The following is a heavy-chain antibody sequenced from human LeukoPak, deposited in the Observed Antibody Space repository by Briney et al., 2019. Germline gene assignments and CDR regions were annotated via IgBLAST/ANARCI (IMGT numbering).Heavy chain of an antibody. CDR1: GFSFSTYA. V-gene: IGHV3-23*01. D-gene: IGHD2-21*01. J-gene: IGHJ6*03. CDR2: ISGSGGNT. CDR3: AKGSPAILYYCMDV. Sequence: GGSLRLSCAASGFSFSTYAMSWVRQAPGKGPEWVSAISGSGGNTYYADFVKGRFTISRDNSKNTLYLQMNSLRAEDTAVYYCAKGSPAILYYCMDVWGKGTTVTVSS.